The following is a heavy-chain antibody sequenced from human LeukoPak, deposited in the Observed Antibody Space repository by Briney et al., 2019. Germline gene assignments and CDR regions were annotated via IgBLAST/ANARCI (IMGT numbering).Heavy chain of an antibody. CDR3: ARAVGGDGSGSL. D-gene: IGHD3-10*01. CDR1: GFTFSDYY. J-gene: IGHJ4*02. CDR2: ITSSGSFV. V-gene: IGHV3-11*01. Sequence: PGGSLRLSCTASGFTFSDYYMTWIRQTPGKGLEWISYITSSGSFVYYVDSVKGRFTTSRDNAKNSLYLQMNSLTVEDTAVYYCARAVGGDGSGSLWGPGTLVTVSS.